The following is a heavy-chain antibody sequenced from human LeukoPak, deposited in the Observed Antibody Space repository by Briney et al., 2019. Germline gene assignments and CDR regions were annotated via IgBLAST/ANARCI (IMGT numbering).Heavy chain of an antibody. J-gene: IGHJ5*02. CDR1: GFSYRTYW. D-gene: IGHD4-11*01. CDR2: IKGDGSEI. Sequence: PGGSLRLSCAASGFSYRTYWMSWARQTPGKGLEWVANIKGDGSEINYVDSVKGRFTISRDNAKNSLSLQMNSLTADDTGVYYCAREGLAYRGDPCGEGALVTVSS. V-gene: IGHV3-7*01. CDR3: AREGLAYRGDP.